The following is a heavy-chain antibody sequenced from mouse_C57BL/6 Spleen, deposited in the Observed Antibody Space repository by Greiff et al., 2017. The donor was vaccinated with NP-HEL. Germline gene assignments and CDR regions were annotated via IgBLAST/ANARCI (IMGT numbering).Heavy chain of an antibody. J-gene: IGHJ1*03. V-gene: IGHV1-5*01. CDR2: IYPGNSDT. Sequence: VQLQQSGTVLARPGASVKMSCKTSGYTFTSYWMHWVKQRPGQGLEWIGAIYPGNSDTSYNQKFKGKAKLTAVTSASTAYMELSSLTNEDSAVYYCTLYYGYDGYWYFDVWGTGTTVTVSS. CDR3: TLYYGYDGYWYFDV. CDR1: GYTFTSYW. D-gene: IGHD2-2*01.